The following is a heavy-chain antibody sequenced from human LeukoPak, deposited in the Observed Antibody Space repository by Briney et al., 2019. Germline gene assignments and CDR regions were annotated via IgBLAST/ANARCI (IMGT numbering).Heavy chain of an antibody. CDR3: ARIAEYHLARHFDY. CDR2: ISAYDGDT. Sequence: ASVKVSCKASGYTFSSYGISWVRQAPGQGLDWMGWISAYDGDTNYVQNLQGRVTMTTDTTTSTAYMELRSLRSDDTAVYYCARIAEYHLARHFDYWGQGTLVTVSS. CDR1: GYTFSSYG. V-gene: IGHV1-18*04. J-gene: IGHJ4*02. D-gene: IGHD6-13*01.